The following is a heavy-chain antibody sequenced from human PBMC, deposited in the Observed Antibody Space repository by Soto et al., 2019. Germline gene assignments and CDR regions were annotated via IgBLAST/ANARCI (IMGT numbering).Heavy chain of an antibody. CDR1: GGTFSSYA. J-gene: IGHJ6*02. Sequence: QVQLVQSGAEVKKPGSSVKVSCKASGGTFSSYAISWVRQAPGQGLEWMGGIIPIFGTANYAQKFQGRVTITADESTSTAYMEPSSLRSEDTAVYYCSRDNRGFGGVPSYYYYGMDVWGQGTTVTVSS. D-gene: IGHD3-16*01. CDR2: IIPIFGTA. V-gene: IGHV1-69*01. CDR3: SRDNRGFGGVPSYYYYGMDV.